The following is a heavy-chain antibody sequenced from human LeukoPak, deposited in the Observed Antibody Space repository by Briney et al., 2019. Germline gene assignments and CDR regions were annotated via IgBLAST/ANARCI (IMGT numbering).Heavy chain of an antibody. D-gene: IGHD2-2*01. CDR1: GFTFSSYA. Sequence: GGSLRLSCAASGFTFSSYAMSWVRQAPGKGLEWVSSISGSGGSYADSVKGRFTISRDNSKNTLYLQMNSLRAEDTAVYYCAKGPGCTSTSCYDYFDYWGQGTLVTVSS. CDR2: ISGSGG. J-gene: IGHJ4*02. V-gene: IGHV3-23*01. CDR3: AKGPGCTSTSCYDYFDY.